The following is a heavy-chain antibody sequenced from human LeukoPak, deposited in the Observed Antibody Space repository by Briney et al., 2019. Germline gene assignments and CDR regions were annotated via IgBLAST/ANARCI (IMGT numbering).Heavy chain of an antibody. CDR1: GYTFTGYY. CDR3: ARDNLVDTAMWDWFDP. J-gene: IGHJ5*02. V-gene: IGHV1-2*02. CDR2: INPNSGGT. D-gene: IGHD5-18*01. Sequence: ASVKVSCKASGYTFTGYYMHWVRQAPGQGLEWMGWINPNSGGTNYAQKFQGRVTMTRDTSISTAYMELSRLRSDDTAVYYCARDNLVDTAMWDWFDPWGQGTLVTVSS.